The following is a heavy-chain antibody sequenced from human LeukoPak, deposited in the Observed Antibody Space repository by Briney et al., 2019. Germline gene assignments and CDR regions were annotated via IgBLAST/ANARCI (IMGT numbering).Heavy chain of an antibody. CDR2: IYQDGIEK. CDR1: GFTFSSYA. CDR3: ARNSQYDFWSGYYLAPKQKTGAFDI. Sequence: PGGSLRLSCAASGFTFSSYAMGWVRQAPGKGLEWVANIYQDGIEKYYLDSVKGRFTISRDNSKNTLYLQMGSLRAEDMAVYYCARNSQYDFWSGYYLAPKQKTGAFDIWGQGTMVTVSS. D-gene: IGHD3-3*01. J-gene: IGHJ3*02. V-gene: IGHV3-7*01.